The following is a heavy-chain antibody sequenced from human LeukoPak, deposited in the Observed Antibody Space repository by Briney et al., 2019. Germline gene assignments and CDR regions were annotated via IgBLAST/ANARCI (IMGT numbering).Heavy chain of an antibody. CDR2: IYYSGST. D-gene: IGHD4-23*01. CDR1: GGSISSSSYY. Sequence: SETLSLTCTVSGGSISSSSYYWGWIRQPPGKGLEWIGSIYYSGSTYYNPSLKSRVTISVDTSKNQFSLKLSSVTAADTAVYYCARAADYGGNSDYWGQGTLVTVSS. CDR3: ARAADYGGNSDY. V-gene: IGHV4-39*07. J-gene: IGHJ4*02.